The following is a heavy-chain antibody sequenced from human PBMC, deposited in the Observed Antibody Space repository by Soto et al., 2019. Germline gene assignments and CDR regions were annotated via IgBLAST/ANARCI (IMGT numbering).Heavy chain of an antibody. Sequence: VQLVESGGGVVQPGRSLRLSCAASGFTFSDYAMHWVAQPPGKGLEWVAVVSHDGRNTHYADSVKGRFTISRDSSKNTVSLEMTSLRAEDTAVYYCAKGGRQWLVTSDFNYWGQGALVTVSS. CDR2: VSHDGRNT. CDR3: AKGGRQWLVTSDFNY. D-gene: IGHD6-19*01. J-gene: IGHJ4*02. V-gene: IGHV3-30*18. CDR1: GFTFSDYA.